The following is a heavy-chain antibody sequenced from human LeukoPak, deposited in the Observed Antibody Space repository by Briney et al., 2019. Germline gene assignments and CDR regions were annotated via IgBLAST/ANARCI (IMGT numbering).Heavy chain of an antibody. J-gene: IGHJ4*02. V-gene: IGHV4-4*02. CDR2: VNLQGST. CDR1: GGSITNTNY. Sequence: SETLSLTCGVSGGSITNTNYWTWVRQPPGKGLEWIGEVNLQGSTNYNPSLMGRVAISVDTSENHISLQLTSVTAADTAVHYCAREGGPYRPLDYSGQGTLVTVSS. CDR3: AREGGPYRPLDY.